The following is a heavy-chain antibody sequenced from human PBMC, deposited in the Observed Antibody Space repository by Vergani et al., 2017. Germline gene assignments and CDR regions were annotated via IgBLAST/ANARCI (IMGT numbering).Heavy chain of an antibody. CDR3: ARDPIAAAVWGLGVYYGMDV. J-gene: IGHJ6*02. CDR2: ISAYNGNT. V-gene: IGHV1-18*01. Sequence: QVQLVQSGAEVKKPGASVKVSCKASGYTFTSYGISWVRQAPGQGLEWMGWISAYNGNTNYAQKFQGRVTITADESTSTAYMELSSLRSEDTAVYYCARDPIAAAVWGLGVYYGMDVWGQGTTVTVSS. CDR1: GYTFTSYG. D-gene: IGHD6-13*01.